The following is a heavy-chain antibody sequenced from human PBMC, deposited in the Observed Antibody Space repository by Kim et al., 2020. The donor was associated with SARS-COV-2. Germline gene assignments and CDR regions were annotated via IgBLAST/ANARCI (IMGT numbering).Heavy chain of an antibody. Sequence: GGSLRLSCAASGFTFSSYGMHWVRQAPGKGLEWVAVISYDGSNKYYADSVKGRFTISRDNSKNTLYLQMNSLRAEDTAVYYCASARNRGYCSGGSCRYWGQGTLVTVSS. CDR2: ISYDGSNK. CDR3: ASARNRGYCSGGSCRY. CDR1: GFTFSSYG. D-gene: IGHD2-15*01. J-gene: IGHJ4*02. V-gene: IGHV3-30*03.